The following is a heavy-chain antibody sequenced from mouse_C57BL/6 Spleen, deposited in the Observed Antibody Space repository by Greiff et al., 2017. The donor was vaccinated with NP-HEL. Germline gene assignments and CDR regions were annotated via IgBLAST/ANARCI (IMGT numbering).Heavy chain of an antibody. CDR1: GYTFTDYE. V-gene: IGHV1-15*01. CDR2: IDPETGGT. D-gene: IGHD3-2*02. CDR3: TRRLRLKDYFDY. Sequence: VQLQQSGAELVRPGASVTLSCKASGYTFTDYEMHWVKQTPVHGLEWIGAIDPETGGTAYTQTFKGKAILTADKSSSTAYMELRSLTSEDSAVYYCTRRLRLKDYFDYWGQGTTLTVSS. J-gene: IGHJ2*01.